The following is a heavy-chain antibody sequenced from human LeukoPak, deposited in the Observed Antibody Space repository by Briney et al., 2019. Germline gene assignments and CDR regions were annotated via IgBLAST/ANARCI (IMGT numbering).Heavy chain of an antibody. J-gene: IGHJ4*02. Sequence: ASVKVSCKASGYTFTGYYLHWVRQAPGQGLEWVGWINPNSGGTNYAQKFQGRVTMTRDTSISTAYMELSRLRSDDTAVYYCARDLTYGDYDPYGYWGQGTLVTVSS. CDR3: ARDLTYGDYDPYGY. V-gene: IGHV1-2*02. CDR1: GYTFTGYY. CDR2: INPNSGGT. D-gene: IGHD4-17*01.